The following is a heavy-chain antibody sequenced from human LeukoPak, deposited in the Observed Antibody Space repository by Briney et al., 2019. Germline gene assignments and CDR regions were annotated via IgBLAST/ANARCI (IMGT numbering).Heavy chain of an antibody. CDR1: GFSFSIYG. J-gene: IGHJ5*02. V-gene: IGHV3-30*18. Sequence: PGGSLRLSCAAFGFSFSIYGMHWVRQAPGKGLEWVAVISEDGKNKYYADSVKGRITISRDNSRNTVHLQMNSLRGEDTAEYYCAKDRETTASGTFDRWGQGTLVTVSS. D-gene: IGHD6-13*01. CDR2: ISEDGKNK. CDR3: AKDRETTASGTFDR.